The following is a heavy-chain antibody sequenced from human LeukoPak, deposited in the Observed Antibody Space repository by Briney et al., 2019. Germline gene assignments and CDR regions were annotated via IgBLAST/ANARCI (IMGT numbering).Heavy chain of an antibody. CDR1: GFSVSNNY. J-gene: IGHJ4*02. V-gene: IGHV3-53*01. D-gene: IGHD3-3*01. CDR3: ARGRGLGVVSPYFDY. Sequence: GGSLRLSCVVSGFSVSNNYIIWVRQAPGNGLERVSVIYGDGRTSHSASVRGRFAISRDNSKNIVSLQMNNLRAEDTAVYYCARGRGLGVVSPYFDYWGQGTLATVS. CDR2: IYGDGRT.